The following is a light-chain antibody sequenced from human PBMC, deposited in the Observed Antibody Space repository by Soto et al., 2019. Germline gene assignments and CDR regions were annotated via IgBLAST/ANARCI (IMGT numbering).Light chain of an antibody. Sequence: EIVLTQSPGTLSLSPGERATLSCRASQSVNLNYLAWYQQKPGQAPRLLIYGASSRATGIPDRFSGSGSGTELTLTVSRLEPEDFAVYYCQQYGRSPFTFGPGTKVDIK. CDR1: QSVNLNY. CDR2: GAS. J-gene: IGKJ3*01. V-gene: IGKV3-20*01. CDR3: QQYGRSPFT.